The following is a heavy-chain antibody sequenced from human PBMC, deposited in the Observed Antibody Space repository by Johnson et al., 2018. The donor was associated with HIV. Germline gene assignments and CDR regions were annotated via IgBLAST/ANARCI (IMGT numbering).Heavy chain of an antibody. J-gene: IGHJ3*01. CDR1: DSDDYA. Sequence: VQLVESGGDLVQSDSPVQPLDSDDYAMSWVRQAPGKGLEWVSAINSRGGTTYYADSVKGRFTISRDNSRNTLYLQMNSLRAGDTAVYYCARWNFEDAFDYWGQGTMVTVSS. CDR3: ARWNFEDAFDY. D-gene: IGHD1-7*01. CDR2: INSRGGTT. V-gene: IGHV3-23*04.